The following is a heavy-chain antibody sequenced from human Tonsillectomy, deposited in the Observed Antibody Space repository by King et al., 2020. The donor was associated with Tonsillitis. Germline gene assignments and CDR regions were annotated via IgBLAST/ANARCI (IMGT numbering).Heavy chain of an antibody. Sequence: QLQESGPALVKPSETLSLTCTVSGGSISSYYWNWIRQPPGKGLEWIVYIYNSGSNNYNPSLKSRLTISVDTSKNQFSLNLTSVTAADTAVYYCARHSRSAGCFDPWGQGTLVTVSS. D-gene: IGHD2/OR15-2a*01. CDR2: IYNSGSN. V-gene: IGHV4-59*08. CDR1: GGSISSYY. CDR3: ARHSRSAGCFDP. J-gene: IGHJ5*02.